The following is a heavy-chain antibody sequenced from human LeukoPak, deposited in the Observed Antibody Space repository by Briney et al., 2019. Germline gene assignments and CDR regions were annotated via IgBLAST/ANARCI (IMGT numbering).Heavy chain of an antibody. CDR2: IYYSGSI. J-gene: IGHJ5*02. D-gene: IGHD2-21*02. V-gene: IGHV4-61*01. CDR1: GYSISSGYY. CDR3: ARTHHIVVVTAHDPRNNWFDP. Sequence: SETLSLTCTVSGYSISSGYYWGWIRQPPGKGLEWIGYIYYSGSINYNPSLKSRVTISVDTSKDQFSLKLSSVTAADTAVYYCARTHHIVVVTAHDPRNNWFDPWGQGTLVTVSS.